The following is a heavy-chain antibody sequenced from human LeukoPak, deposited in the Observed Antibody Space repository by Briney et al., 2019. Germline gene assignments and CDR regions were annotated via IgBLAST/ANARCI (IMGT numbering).Heavy chain of an antibody. CDR2: IYTSEST. V-gene: IGHV4-4*07. CDR3: ARGRKSIAARPVGYYFDY. D-gene: IGHD6-6*01. Sequence: PSETLSLTCTVSGGSISSYYWIWIRKPAGKGLEWIGRIYTSESTNYNPSLKSRVTMSVDTSKNQFSLKLSSVTAADTAVYYCARGRKSIAARPVGYYFDYWGQGTLVTVSS. J-gene: IGHJ4*02. CDR1: GGSISSYY.